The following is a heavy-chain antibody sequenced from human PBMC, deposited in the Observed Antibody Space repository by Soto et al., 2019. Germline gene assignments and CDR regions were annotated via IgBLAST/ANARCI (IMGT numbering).Heavy chain of an antibody. D-gene: IGHD3-10*01. CDR3: AREASGLKTGRYFDY. CDR1: GGSISSGGYY. CDR2: IYYSGST. Sequence: SETLSLTCTVSGGSISSGGYYWSWIRQHPGKGLEWIGYIYYSGSTYYNPSLKSRVTISVDTSKNQFSLKLSSVTAADTAVYYCAREASGLKTGRYFDYWGQGTLVTV. V-gene: IGHV4-31*03. J-gene: IGHJ4*02.